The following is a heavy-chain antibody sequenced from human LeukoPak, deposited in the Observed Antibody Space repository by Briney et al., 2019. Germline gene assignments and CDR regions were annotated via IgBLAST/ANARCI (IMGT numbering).Heavy chain of an antibody. J-gene: IGHJ4*02. Sequence: GGPLRLSCAASGFTVSSNYMSWVRQAPGKGLEWVSVIYSGGSTYYADSVKGRFTISRDNSKNTLYLQMNSLRAEDTAVYYCARDRSGSYYFDYWGQGTLVTVSS. V-gene: IGHV3-66*01. CDR2: IYSGGST. D-gene: IGHD1-26*01. CDR1: GFTVSSNY. CDR3: ARDRSGSYYFDY.